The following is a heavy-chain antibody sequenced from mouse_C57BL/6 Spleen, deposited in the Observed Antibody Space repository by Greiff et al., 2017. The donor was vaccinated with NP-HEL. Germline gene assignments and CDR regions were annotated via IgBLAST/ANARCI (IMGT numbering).Heavy chain of an antibody. V-gene: IGHV14-4*01. CDR3: TSGYDGAWFAY. Sequence: LVESGAELVRPGASVKLSCTASGFNIKDDYMHWVKQRPEQGLEWIGWIDPENGDTEYASKFQGKATITADTSSNTAYLQLSSLTSEDTAVYYCTSGYDGAWFAYWGQGTLVTVSA. D-gene: IGHD2-2*01. CDR2: IDPENGDT. J-gene: IGHJ3*01. CDR1: GFNIKDDY.